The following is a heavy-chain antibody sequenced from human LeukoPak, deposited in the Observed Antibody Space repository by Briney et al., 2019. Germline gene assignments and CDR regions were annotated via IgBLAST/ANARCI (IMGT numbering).Heavy chain of an antibody. CDR3: GRSRRINASLYYYMDV. V-gene: IGHV3-53*01. D-gene: IGHD2-15*01. CDR2: IYSGGST. J-gene: IGHJ6*03. CDR1: GFTVSSNY. Sequence: AGGSLRLSCAASGFTVSSNYMSWVRQAPGKGLEWVSIIYSGGSTYYADSVKGRFTISRDNSKNTVYLLMNSLRTEDTAVYYCGRSRRINASLYYYMDVWGKGTTVTVSS.